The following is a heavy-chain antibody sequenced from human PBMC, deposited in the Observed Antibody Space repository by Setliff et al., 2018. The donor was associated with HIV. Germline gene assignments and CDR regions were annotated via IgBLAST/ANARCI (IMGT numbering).Heavy chain of an antibody. CDR2: IFYRGDT. J-gene: IGHJ4*02. CDR3: ASRWGSYYDTNGHPFDY. V-gene: IGHV4-39*01. CDR1: SGAISRAASY. Sequence: SETLSLTCTVSSGAISRAASYWSWIRQSPGKGLEWIGTIFYRGDTYYNPSLKSRLTLSVDTSKSQFSLRLASVTAADTAVDYCASRWGSYYDTNGHPFDYWGQGRLVTVSS. D-gene: IGHD3-22*01.